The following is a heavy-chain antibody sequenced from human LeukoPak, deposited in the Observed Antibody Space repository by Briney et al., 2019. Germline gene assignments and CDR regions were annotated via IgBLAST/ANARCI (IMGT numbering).Heavy chain of an antibody. J-gene: IGHJ4*02. CDR1: GFTFSSYS. CDR3: ARDRGTYYYDSSPLGYFDY. V-gene: IGHV3-21*01. CDR2: ISSSSSYI. Sequence: GGSLRLSCAASGFTFSSYSMNWVRQAPGKGLEWVSSISSSSSYIYYADSVKGRFTISRDNAKNSLYLQMNSLRAEDTAVYYCARDRGTYYYDSSPLGYFDYWGQGTLVTVSS. D-gene: IGHD3-22*01.